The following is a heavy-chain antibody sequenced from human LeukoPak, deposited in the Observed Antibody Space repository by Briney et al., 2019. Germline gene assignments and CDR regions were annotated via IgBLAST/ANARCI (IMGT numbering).Heavy chain of an antibody. Sequence: SETLSLTCTVSGGSIRSCHWSWIREPPGKRLEWIGFISYSGCTNSNPSLKSRVAISIDTSENQFSLKLSSVTAADTAVYYCVRGNYDSRGYSNAFDIWGQGAMVTVSS. D-gene: IGHD3-22*01. J-gene: IGHJ3*02. CDR1: GGSIRSCH. CDR3: VRGNYDSRGYSNAFDI. V-gene: IGHV4-59*01. CDR2: ISYSGCT.